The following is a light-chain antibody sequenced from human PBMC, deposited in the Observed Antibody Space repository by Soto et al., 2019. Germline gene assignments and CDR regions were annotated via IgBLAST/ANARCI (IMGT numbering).Light chain of an antibody. J-gene: IGLJ1*01. Sequence: QSALAQPASVSDSPGQSITISCTGTSSDVGGSNHVSWYQQHPGKAPKLMIYDVTHRPSGVSNRFSGSKSGSTASLIISGLQAEDEADYYCVSFTSSTTYVFGTGTKVTVL. CDR3: VSFTSSTTYV. CDR2: DVT. V-gene: IGLV2-14*01. CDR1: SSDVGGSNH.